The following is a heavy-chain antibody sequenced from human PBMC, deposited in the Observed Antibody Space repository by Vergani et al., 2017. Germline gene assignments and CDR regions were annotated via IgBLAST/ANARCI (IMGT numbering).Heavy chain of an antibody. CDR3: PRDRPWIAAAGIPFDY. CDR2: ISAYNGNT. Sequence: QVQLVQSGAEVKKPGASVKVSCKASGYNFTSYGISWVRKAPGQGREWMGCISAYNGNTNNAQKLQGRVTMTTDTSTSTAYMELRSLSADDTAVYYCPRDRPWIAAAGIPFDYWGQGTLVTVSS. D-gene: IGHD6-13*01. J-gene: IGHJ4*02. V-gene: IGHV1-18*04. CDR1: GYNFTSYG.